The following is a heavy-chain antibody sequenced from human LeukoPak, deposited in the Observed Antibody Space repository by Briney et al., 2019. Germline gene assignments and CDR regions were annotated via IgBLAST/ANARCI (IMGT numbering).Heavy chain of an antibody. CDR3: AKEIGYCSSTSCSY. J-gene: IGHJ4*02. Sequence: GGSLRLSCAASGFTFSSYAMSWVRQAPGKGLEWASAISGSGGSTYYADSVKGRFTISRDNSKNTLYLQMNSLRAEDTAVYYCAKEIGYCSSTSCSYWGQGTLVTVSS. D-gene: IGHD2-2*01. CDR2: ISGSGGST. V-gene: IGHV3-23*01. CDR1: GFTFSSYA.